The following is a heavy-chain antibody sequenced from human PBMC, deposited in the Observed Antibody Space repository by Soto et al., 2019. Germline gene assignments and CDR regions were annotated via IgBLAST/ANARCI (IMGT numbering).Heavy chain of an antibody. CDR3: ARAYPWGVVTYYYGMDV. Sequence: GASVKVSCKASGGTFSSYATHWVRQAPGQRLEWMGWINAGNGNTKYSQKFQGRVTITRDTSASTAYMELSSLRSEDTAVYYCARAYPWGVVTYYYGMDVWGQGTTVTVSS. CDR2: INAGNGNT. CDR1: GGTFSSYA. V-gene: IGHV1-3*01. J-gene: IGHJ6*02. D-gene: IGHD2-21*02.